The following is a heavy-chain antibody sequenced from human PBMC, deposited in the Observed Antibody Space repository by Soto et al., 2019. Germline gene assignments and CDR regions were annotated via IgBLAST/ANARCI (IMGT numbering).Heavy chain of an antibody. Sequence: ASVKVSCPPSGPTFTAYYIHWVRPAPGQGLEWMGWINPNTCGTKYAQSFQGRVTMTRETSSRNDYMELSRLRSDDTAVYYCARALIRLWEGIPENSYYGMDRWGKGYTVSVAS. D-gene: IGHD3-16*01. CDR3: ARALIRLWEGIPENSYYGMDR. CDR1: GPTFTAYY. V-gene: IGHV1-2*02. J-gene: IGHJ6*04. CDR2: INPNTCGT.